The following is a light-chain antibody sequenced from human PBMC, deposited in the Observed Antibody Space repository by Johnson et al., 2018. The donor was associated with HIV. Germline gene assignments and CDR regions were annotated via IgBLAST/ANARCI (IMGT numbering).Light chain of an antibody. CDR3: GTWDSNLSVYV. CDR1: SSNIGNNY. V-gene: IGLV1-51*01. Sequence: HSVLTQPPSVSAAPGQKVTISFSGSSSNIGNNYVSWYQHLPGTAPKLLIYDNNKRPSGIPDRFSGSKSGTSATLGITGLQTGDEADYYCGTWDSNLSVYVFGTGTKVSVL. J-gene: IGLJ1*01. CDR2: DNN.